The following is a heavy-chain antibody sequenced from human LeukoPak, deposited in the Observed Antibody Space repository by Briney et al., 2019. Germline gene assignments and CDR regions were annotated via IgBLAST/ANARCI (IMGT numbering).Heavy chain of an antibody. CDR3: ARAFYDFWSGYSFDY. CDR1: GFTFSSYW. D-gene: IGHD3-3*01. J-gene: IGHJ4*02. V-gene: IGHV3-48*04. Sequence: GGSLRLSCAASGFTFSSYWMHWVRQAPGKGLEWVSYISSSGSTIYYADSVKGRFTISRDNAKNSLYLQMNSLRAEDTAVYYCARAFYDFWSGYSFDYWGQGTLVTVSS. CDR2: ISSSGSTI.